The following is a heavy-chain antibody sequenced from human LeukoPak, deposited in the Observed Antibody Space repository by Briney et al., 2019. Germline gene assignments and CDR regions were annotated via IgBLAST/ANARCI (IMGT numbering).Heavy chain of an antibody. V-gene: IGHV3-7*01. Sequence: PGGSLRLSCAASGFTFSSYWMNWLRQAPGKGLEWVANVKQDGSEKYYVDSVKGRFTISRDNAKNSLYLQMNSLRAEDTAVYFCARLRYTYGKNFDYWGQGALVTVSS. D-gene: IGHD5-18*01. J-gene: IGHJ4*02. CDR1: GFTFSSYW. CDR2: VKQDGSEK. CDR3: ARLRYTYGKNFDY.